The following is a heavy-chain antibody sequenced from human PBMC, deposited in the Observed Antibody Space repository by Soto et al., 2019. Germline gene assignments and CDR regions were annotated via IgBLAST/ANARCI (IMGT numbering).Heavy chain of an antibody. CDR3: ARGGVAGFDY. D-gene: IGHD6-19*01. J-gene: IGHJ4*02. CDR2: IIPILGIA. CDR1: GGTFSSYS. Sequence: QVQLVQSGAEVKKPGSSVKVSCKASGGTFSSYSISWVRQAPGQGLEWMGRIIPILGIANYAQKLQGRVTITEDKYKSTAYMELSSMRAEYTAVYPCARGGVAGFDYWGQGTLVTVSS. V-gene: IGHV1-69*02.